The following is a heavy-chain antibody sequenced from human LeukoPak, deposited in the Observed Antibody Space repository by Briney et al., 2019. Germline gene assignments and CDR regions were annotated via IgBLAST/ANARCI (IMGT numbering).Heavy chain of an antibody. V-gene: IGHV1-46*01. CDR2: INPSGGST. J-gene: IGHJ4*02. CDR1: GYTFTTYY. D-gene: IGHD5-18*01. CDR3: ARGGMGIQLWSFDD. Sequence: ASVKVTFKASGYTFTTYYMHWLRQPPAQGLDWMGIINPSGGSTIDAQKFLGGVTMTRDTSTNTVYMDLSSLRSDDTAVYYCARGGMGIQLWSFDDWGQGTLVTVSS.